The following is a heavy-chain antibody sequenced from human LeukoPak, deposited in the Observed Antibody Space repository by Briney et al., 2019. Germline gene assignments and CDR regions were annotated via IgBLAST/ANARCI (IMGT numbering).Heavy chain of an antibody. V-gene: IGHV4-30-2*01. D-gene: IGHD1-26*01. CDR2: IYHSGST. Sequence: PSQTLSLTCTVSRGSICSVGYYCSWIRQPPGKGLGWIGYIYHSGSTYYNPSLKSRVTISVDRSKNQFSLQLSSVTAADTAVYYCARRGLEWELYFDYWGQGTLVTVSS. CDR3: ARRGLEWELYFDY. J-gene: IGHJ4*02. CDR1: RGSICSVGYY.